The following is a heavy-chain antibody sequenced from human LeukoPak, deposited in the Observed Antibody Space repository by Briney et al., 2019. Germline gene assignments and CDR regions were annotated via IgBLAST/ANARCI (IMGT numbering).Heavy chain of an antibody. V-gene: IGHV3-30*02. D-gene: IGHD3-10*01. J-gene: IGHJ4*02. CDR1: GFTFSSYG. Sequence: GGSLRLSCAASGFTFSSYGMHWVRQAPGKGLEWVAFIRYDGSNKYYADSVKGRFTISRDNSKTTLYLQMNSLRAEDTAVYYCAKDDVLLWFGELFKAPTSIDYWGQGTLVTVSS. CDR2: IRYDGSNK. CDR3: AKDDVLLWFGELFKAPTSIDY.